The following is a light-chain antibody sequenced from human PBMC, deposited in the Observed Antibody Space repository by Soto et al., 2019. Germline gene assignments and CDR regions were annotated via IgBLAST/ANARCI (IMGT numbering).Light chain of an antibody. CDR1: SSDVGGYNY. V-gene: IGLV2-14*01. CDR3: SSYTSSSTYV. J-gene: IGLJ1*01. Sequence: QSVLTRPASVSGSPGQSITISCTGTSSDVGGYNYVSWYQQHPGKAPKLMIYEVSNRPSGVSNRFSGSKSGNTASLTISGLQAEEEADYYCSSYTSSSTYVFGTGTKV. CDR2: EVS.